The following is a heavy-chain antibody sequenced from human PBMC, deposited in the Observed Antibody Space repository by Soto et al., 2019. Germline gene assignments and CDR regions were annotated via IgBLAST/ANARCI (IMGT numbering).Heavy chain of an antibody. J-gene: IGHJ4*01. D-gene: IGHD3-22*01. CDR3: VRWGGGYYDSTGYYDY. Sequence: LSLACTVSGDSISSSSYYWGWIRQPPGKGLEWIGTIYYSVSTYSKPSLKTRVTVPVDTSKNKFSLKLSSVTAADTAVYYCVRWGGGYYDSTGYYDYWGQGTLVTVSS. CDR1: GDSISSSSYY. CDR2: IYYSVST. V-gene: IGHV4-39*01.